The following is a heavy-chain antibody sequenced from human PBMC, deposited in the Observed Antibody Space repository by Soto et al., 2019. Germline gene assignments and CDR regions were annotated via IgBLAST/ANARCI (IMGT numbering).Heavy chain of an antibody. CDR2: IYYSGST. Sequence: SETLSLTCTVSGGSIRSGGYYWSWVRQSPRRGLEWIGNIYYSGSTYYNPSLKSRLTISVDTSKNQFSLNLSSVTAADTAVFYCARDRLMATAGTARHYFGLDVWGQGTTVTVSS. V-gene: IGHV4-31*03. CDR3: ARDRLMATAGTARHYFGLDV. J-gene: IGHJ6*02. CDR1: GGSIRSGGYY. D-gene: IGHD5-18*01.